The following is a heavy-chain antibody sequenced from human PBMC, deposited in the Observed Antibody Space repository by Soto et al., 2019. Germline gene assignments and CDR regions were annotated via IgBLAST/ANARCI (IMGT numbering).Heavy chain of an antibody. J-gene: IGHJ6*03. Sequence: AGGSLRLSCAASGFTFSSYAMSWVRQAPGKGLEWVSAISGSGGSTYYADSVKGRFTISRDNSKNTLYLQMNSLRAEDTAVYYCAKHFLFCSSTSCYIFYYYYYRDVWGKGTTVTVPS. D-gene: IGHD2-2*02. V-gene: IGHV3-23*01. CDR1: GFTFSSYA. CDR3: AKHFLFCSSTSCYIFYYYYYRDV. CDR2: ISGSGGST.